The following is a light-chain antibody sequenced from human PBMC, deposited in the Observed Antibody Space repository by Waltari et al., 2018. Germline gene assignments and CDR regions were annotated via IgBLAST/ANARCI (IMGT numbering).Light chain of an antibody. CDR1: QYISNY. V-gene: IGKV1-33*01. CDR3: QQYDRLPLT. CDR2: DAS. Sequence: DIQMTQSPSSLSASVGDRVTITCLASQYISNYLSWYQHKPGEAPKLLIYDASDLETGVPSRFSGSGSGTDFTLTIVSLQPEDTATYYCQQYDRLPLTFGGGTNVEVK. J-gene: IGKJ4*01.